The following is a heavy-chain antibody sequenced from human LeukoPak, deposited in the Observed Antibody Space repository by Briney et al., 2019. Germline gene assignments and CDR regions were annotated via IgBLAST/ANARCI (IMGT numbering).Heavy chain of an antibody. CDR1: GGSISSYY. V-gene: IGHV4-59*01. J-gene: IGHJ4*02. CDR2: IYYSGST. Sequence: SETLSLTCTVSGGSISSYYWSWIRQPPGKGLEWIGYIYYSGSTNYNPSLKSRVTISVDTSKNQFSLKLSSVTAADTAVYYCARTYYYGSGSPLTFDYWGQGTLVTVSS. CDR3: ARTYYYGSGSPLTFDY. D-gene: IGHD3-10*01.